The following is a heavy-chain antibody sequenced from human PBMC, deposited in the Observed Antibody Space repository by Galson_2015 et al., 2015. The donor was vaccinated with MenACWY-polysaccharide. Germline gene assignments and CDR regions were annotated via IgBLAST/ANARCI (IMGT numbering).Heavy chain of an antibody. CDR1: EFTFSSFW. J-gene: IGHJ4*02. Sequence: SLRLSCAASEFTFSSFWMARVRQAPGKGLEWVANIKQDGSERYYVDSVQGRFTISRDNAENSLFLQMNSLRAEDTAVYYCARVRLRDVGRYFDCWGQGTLVTVSS. CDR3: ARVRLRDVGRYFDC. V-gene: IGHV3-7*01. D-gene: IGHD1-26*01. CDR2: IKQDGSER.